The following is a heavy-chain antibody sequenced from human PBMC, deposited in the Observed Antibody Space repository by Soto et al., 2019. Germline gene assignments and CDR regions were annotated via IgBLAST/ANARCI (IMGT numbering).Heavy chain of an antibody. J-gene: IGHJ4*02. V-gene: IGHV3-64*01. CDR3: ARGSVTTLLDY. D-gene: IGHD4-17*01. Sequence: GGSLRLSCAASGFTFSSYAMHWVRQAPGKGLEYVSAISSNGGSTYYANSVKGRFTISRDNSKNTLYLQMGSLRAEDMAVYYCARGSVTTLLDYWGQGTLVTVSS. CDR2: ISSNGGST. CDR1: GFTFSSYA.